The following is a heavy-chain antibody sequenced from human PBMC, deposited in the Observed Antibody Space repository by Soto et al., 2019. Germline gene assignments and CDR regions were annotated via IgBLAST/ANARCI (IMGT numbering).Heavy chain of an antibody. CDR3: AGGVGAPAATFDY. D-gene: IGHD1-26*01. CDR1: GDTFTDYA. Sequence: QVHLVQSGAEVKKPGASVKVSCKASGDTFTDYAIHWVRQAPRQRLEWLAWINPGNGDTQYSQKFQGRVTLTRDTSATSAYMELRSLRSEDTSAYFCAGGVGAPAATFDYWGQGTLVTVSS. CDR2: INPGNGDT. V-gene: IGHV1-3*01. J-gene: IGHJ4*02.